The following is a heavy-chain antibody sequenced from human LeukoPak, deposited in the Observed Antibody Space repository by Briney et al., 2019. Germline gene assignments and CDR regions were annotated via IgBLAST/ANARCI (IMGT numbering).Heavy chain of an antibody. CDR3: ALGGYYYDSSGYYNWFDP. V-gene: IGHV1-24*01. D-gene: IGHD3-22*01. CDR2: FDPEDGET. J-gene: IGHJ5*02. CDR1: GYTLTELS. Sequence: ASVKVSCKVSGYTLTELSMHRVRQAPGKGLEWMGGFDPEDGETIYAQKFQGRVTMTEDTSTDTAYMELSSLRSEDTAVYYCALGGYYYDSSGYYNWFDPWGQGTLVTVSS.